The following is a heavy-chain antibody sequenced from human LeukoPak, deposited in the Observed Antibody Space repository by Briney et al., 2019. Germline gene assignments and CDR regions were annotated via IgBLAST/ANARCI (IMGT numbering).Heavy chain of an antibody. J-gene: IGHJ4*02. Sequence: GGSLRLSCAASGFAFSSYTMSWVRQAPGKGLEWVSTISGSGGSIYYADSVKGRFTISRDNSKNTLYLQMNSLRAEDTAVYYCARDWDSSGSIWLGLFGYWGQGTLVTVSS. CDR3: ARDWDSSGSIWLGLFGY. D-gene: IGHD6-19*01. CDR2: ISGSGGSI. V-gene: IGHV3-23*01. CDR1: GFAFSSYT.